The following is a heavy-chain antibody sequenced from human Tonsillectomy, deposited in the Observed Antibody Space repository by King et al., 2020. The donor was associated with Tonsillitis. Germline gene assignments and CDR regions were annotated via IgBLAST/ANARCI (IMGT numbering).Heavy chain of an antibody. Sequence: VQLVESGGGVVQPGRSLRLSCAASGFSFSNYAMHWVRQAPGKGLEWVAVISYDGKYKKYAESVKGRLTISRDNSKSTLYLQMNSLRTEDTAIYYCARAGLRYSDSFPRSGLDVWGRGTTVTVSS. V-gene: IGHV3-30*04. CDR3: ARAGLRYSDSFPRSGLDV. CDR1: GFSFSNYA. J-gene: IGHJ6*02. D-gene: IGHD3-9*01. CDR2: ISYDGKYK.